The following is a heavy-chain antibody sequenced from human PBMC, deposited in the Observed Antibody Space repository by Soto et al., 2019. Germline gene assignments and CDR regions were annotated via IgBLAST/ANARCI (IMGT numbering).Heavy chain of an antibody. D-gene: IGHD2-2*01. Sequence: SGTVDCKRAGYTVTNYHMHGVRQAPGQGFGWMGMINPNGGGTSYAQKFQGRVTMTRDTSTSTVHMELSSLRSEDTAVYYCARDGGYCSSTSCYPYNWFDPWGQGTLVTVS. CDR3: ARDGGYCSSTSCYPYNWFDP. CDR1: GYTVTNYH. CDR2: INPNGGGT. V-gene: IGHV1-46*01. J-gene: IGHJ5*02.